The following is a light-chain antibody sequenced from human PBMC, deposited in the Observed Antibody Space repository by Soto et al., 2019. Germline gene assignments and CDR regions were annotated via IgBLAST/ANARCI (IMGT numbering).Light chain of an antibody. CDR2: LEGSGNY. CDR1: SGHSTFI. CDR3: ETWDSNTVV. J-gene: IGLJ2*01. V-gene: IGLV4-60*03. Sequence: QSVLTQSSSASASLGSSVKLTCTLSSGHSTFIIAWHQQQPGKAPRYLMRLEGSGNYNKGSGVPDRFSGSSSGADRYLTISNLQSEDEADYYCETWDSNTVVFGGGTKVTVL.